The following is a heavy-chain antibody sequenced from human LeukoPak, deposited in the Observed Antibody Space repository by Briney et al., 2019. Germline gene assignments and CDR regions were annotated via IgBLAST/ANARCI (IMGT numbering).Heavy chain of an antibody. J-gene: IGHJ6*03. CDR1: GYTFTSYG. Sequence: ASVKVSCKASGYTFTSYGISWVRQAPGQGLEWMGWISAYNGNTNYAQKLQGRVTMTTDTSTSTAYMELRSLRSDDTAVYYCARGRKYSSSWYRVYYYYMDVWGKGTTVTISS. CDR2: ISAYNGNT. D-gene: IGHD6-13*01. CDR3: ARGRKYSSSWYRVYYYYMDV. V-gene: IGHV1-18*01.